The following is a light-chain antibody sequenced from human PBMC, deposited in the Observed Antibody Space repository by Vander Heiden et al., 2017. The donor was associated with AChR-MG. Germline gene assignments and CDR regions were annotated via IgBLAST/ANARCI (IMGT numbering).Light chain of an antibody. CDR3: QQSATTPFT. J-gene: IGKJ3*01. Sequence: DIQMTQSPSSLSASVGDRVTITCRAGQTINSDLNWYQHKPGKAPKLLISEATTLQSGVPSRFSDSGSGTEFTLTISSLRPEDLATYYCQQSATTPFTFGPGTKVDI. V-gene: IGKV1-39*01. CDR1: QTINSD. CDR2: EAT.